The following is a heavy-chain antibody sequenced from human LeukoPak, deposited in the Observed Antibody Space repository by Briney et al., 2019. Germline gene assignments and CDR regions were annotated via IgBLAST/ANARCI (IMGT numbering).Heavy chain of an antibody. J-gene: IGHJ3*02. CDR2: ISYGGSNK. CDR1: GFTFSSYA. Sequence: GGSLRLSCAASGFTFSSYAMHWVRQAPGKGLEWVAVISYGGSNKYYADSVKGRFTISRDNSKNTLYLQMNSLRAEDRAVYYCAKDLSLKQYQDRGLAFDIWGQGTMVTVSS. CDR3: AKDLSLKQYQDRGLAFDI. V-gene: IGHV3-30-3*01. D-gene: IGHD2-2*01.